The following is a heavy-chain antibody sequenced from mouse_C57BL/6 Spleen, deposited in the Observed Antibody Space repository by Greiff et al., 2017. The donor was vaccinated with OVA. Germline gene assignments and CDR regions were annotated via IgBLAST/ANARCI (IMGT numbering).Heavy chain of an antibody. CDR1: GYTFTSYW. CDR2: IDPSDSYT. CDR3: ARRRDYDYWYFEV. Sequence: QVQLQQPGAELVMPGASVKLSCKASGYTFTSYWMHWVKQRPGQGLEWIGEIDPSDSYTNYNQKFKGKSTLAVDKSSSTAYMQLSSLTSEDSAVYYCARRRDYDYWYFEVWGTGTMVTVSS. J-gene: IGHJ1*03. D-gene: IGHD2-4*01. V-gene: IGHV1-69*01.